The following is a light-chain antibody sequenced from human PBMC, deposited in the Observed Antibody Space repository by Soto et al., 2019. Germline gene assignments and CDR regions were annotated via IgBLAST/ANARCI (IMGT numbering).Light chain of an antibody. V-gene: IGKV3-20*01. Sequence: EIVLTQSPGTLSLSPGERATLSCRASQSVRSNFLAWYQQKPGQAPRLLIYGASNRATGIPDRFSGSGSGTDFTLTITRLEPEDFAMYYCQRYDSLRTFGQGTNVDIK. CDR1: QSVRSNF. CDR2: GAS. J-gene: IGKJ1*01. CDR3: QRYDSLRT.